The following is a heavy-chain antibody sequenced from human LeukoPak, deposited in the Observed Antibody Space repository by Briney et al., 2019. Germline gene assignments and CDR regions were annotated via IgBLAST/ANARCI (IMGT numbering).Heavy chain of an antibody. CDR2: IYFSGST. J-gene: IGHJ4*02. CDR1: GGSFSGYY. Sequence: SETLSLTCAVYGGSFSGYYWSWIRQPPGKGLECIGYIYFSGSTNYSPSLKSRVTISVDTSKNQFSLKLTSVTAADTAVYYCARLRYSGYVKYYFDYWGQGTLVTVSS. V-gene: IGHV4-59*01. D-gene: IGHD5-12*01. CDR3: ARLRYSGYVKYYFDY.